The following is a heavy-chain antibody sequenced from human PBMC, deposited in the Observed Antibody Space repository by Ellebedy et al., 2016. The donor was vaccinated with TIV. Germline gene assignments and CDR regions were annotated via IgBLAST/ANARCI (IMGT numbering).Heavy chain of an antibody. CDR1: GYTFASYG. Sequence: AASVKASCKASGYTFASYGVSWVRQAPGQGLEWMGWVSANNGDPNYAQKLQGRVTMTTDTSTSTACMDLRSLRSDDTAVYYCARDFYYYGSGSWDDTFDIWGQGTMVTVSS. CDR3: ARDFYYYGSGSWDDTFDI. V-gene: IGHV1-18*01. D-gene: IGHD3-10*01. CDR2: VSANNGDP. J-gene: IGHJ3*02.